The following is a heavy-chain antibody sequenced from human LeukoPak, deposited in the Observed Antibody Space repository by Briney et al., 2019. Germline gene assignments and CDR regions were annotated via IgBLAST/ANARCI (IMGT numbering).Heavy chain of an antibody. Sequence: SGGSLRLSCAASGFTVSSNYMSWVRQAPGKGLEWVSGVSGSGGVTYYADSVKGRFTISRDNSKNTLHLQMNSLRAEDTAVYYCATFLAVIAARDSLYFQHWGQGTLVSVSS. CDR3: ATFLAVIAARDSLYFQH. CDR2: VSGSGGVT. D-gene: IGHD6-6*01. J-gene: IGHJ1*01. V-gene: IGHV3-23*01. CDR1: GFTVSSNY.